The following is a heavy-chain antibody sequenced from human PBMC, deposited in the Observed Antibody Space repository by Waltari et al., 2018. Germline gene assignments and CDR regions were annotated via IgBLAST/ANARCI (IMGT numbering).Heavy chain of an antibody. CDR3: ARGLPYYYGSGSYYHALYDY. Sequence: QVQLQQWDAGLLKPSETLSLTCAVYGGSFSGYYWSWISQPPGKGLEWIGEINHSGSTNYNPSLKSRVTISVDTSKNQFSLKLSSVTAADTAVYYCARGLPYYYGSGSYYHALYDYWGQGTLVTVSS. J-gene: IGHJ4*02. D-gene: IGHD3-10*01. V-gene: IGHV4-34*01. CDR2: INHSGST. CDR1: GGSFSGYY.